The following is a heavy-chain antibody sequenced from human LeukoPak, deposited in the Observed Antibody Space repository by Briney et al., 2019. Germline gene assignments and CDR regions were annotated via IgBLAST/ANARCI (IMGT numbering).Heavy chain of an antibody. CDR2: LKSKGGGETA. D-gene: IGHD1-1*01. CDR3: SWELDVSFGRRLES. J-gene: IGHJ4*02. Sequence: GGSLRLSCATSGFNFNDAWMSWVRQAPGGGLEWVGRLKSKGGGETADYGAAVKGRFTISRDDSKSTLYLQMNSLKNEDTAVYFCSWELDVSFGRRLESWGQGTLVTVSS. CDR1: GFNFNDAW. V-gene: IGHV3-15*01.